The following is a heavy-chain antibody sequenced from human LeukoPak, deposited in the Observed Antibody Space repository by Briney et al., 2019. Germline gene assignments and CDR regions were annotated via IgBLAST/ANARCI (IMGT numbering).Heavy chain of an antibody. CDR1: GASINSHY. CDR2: IYISGST. V-gene: IGHV4-4*07. Sequence: SETLSLTCTVSGASINSHYWSWIRQPAGKGLEWIGRIYISGSTNYNSSLQSRVTMSVDTSKNQFSLKLSSVSAADTAVYYCAKTFQQWLVLKTDAFDIWGQGTMVTVSS. D-gene: IGHD6-19*01. J-gene: IGHJ3*02. CDR3: AKTFQQWLVLKTDAFDI.